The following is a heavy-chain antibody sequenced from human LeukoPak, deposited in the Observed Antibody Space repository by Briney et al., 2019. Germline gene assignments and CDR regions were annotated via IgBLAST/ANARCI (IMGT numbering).Heavy chain of an antibody. D-gene: IGHD3-10*01. V-gene: IGHV1-3*01. J-gene: IGHJ3*02. CDR2: INAGNGNT. Sequence: ASVKVSCKVSGYTLTELSMHWVRQAPGQRLEWMGWINAGNGNTKYSQKFQGRVTITRDTSASTAYMELSSLRSEDTAVYYCARVFGSGRSDAFDIWGQGTMVTVSS. CDR1: GYTLTELS. CDR3: ARVFGSGRSDAFDI.